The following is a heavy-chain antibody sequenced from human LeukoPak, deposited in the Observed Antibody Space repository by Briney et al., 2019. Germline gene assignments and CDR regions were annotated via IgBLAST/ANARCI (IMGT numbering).Heavy chain of an antibody. CDR1: GFTFSSYW. CDR2: INSDGSST. CDR3: ARDGVAAAGTFYYGMDV. J-gene: IGHJ6*02. V-gene: IGHV3-74*01. D-gene: IGHD6-13*01. Sequence: GGSLRLSCAASGFTFSSYWMHWVRQAPGKGLVWVSRINSDGSSTSYPDSVKGRFTISRDNAKNSLYLQMNSLRAEDTAVYYCARDGVAAAGTFYYGMDVWGQGTTVTVSS.